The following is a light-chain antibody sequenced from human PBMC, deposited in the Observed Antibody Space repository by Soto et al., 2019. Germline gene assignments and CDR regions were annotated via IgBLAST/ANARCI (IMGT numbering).Light chain of an antibody. CDR3: SSYTSSSTRV. J-gene: IGLJ3*02. V-gene: IGLV2-14*01. CDR1: SSDVGRYNY. Sequence: QSALTQPASVSGSPGQSITISCTGTSSDVGRYNYVSWYQQHPGKAPKLMIYEVSNRPSGVSNRFSGSKSGNTASLTTSGLQAEDEADYYCSSYTSSSTRVFGGGTKVTVL. CDR2: EVS.